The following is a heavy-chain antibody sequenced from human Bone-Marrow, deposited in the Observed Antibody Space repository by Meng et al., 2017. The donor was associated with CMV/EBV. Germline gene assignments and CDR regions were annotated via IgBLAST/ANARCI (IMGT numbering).Heavy chain of an antibody. CDR1: GYTFTSYG. J-gene: IGHJ4*02. D-gene: IGHD1-26*01. CDR2: ISAYNGNT. CDR3: ARDLSGSYYPYYFDY. Sequence: ASVKVSCKASGYTFTSYGISWVRQAPGQGLEWMGWISAYNGNTNYAQKLQGRVTMTTDTSTSTAYMELRSLRSDDTAVYYCARDLSGSYYPYYFDYWGQGTLVTVS. V-gene: IGHV1-18*01.